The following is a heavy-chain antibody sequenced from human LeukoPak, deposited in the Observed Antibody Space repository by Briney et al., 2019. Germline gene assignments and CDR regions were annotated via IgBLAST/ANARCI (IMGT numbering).Heavy chain of an antibody. CDR1: GFTFSSYW. V-gene: IGHV3-74*01. Sequence: GGSLRLSCAASGFTFSSYWMHWVRQAPGKGLVWVSRINTDGSSTSYADSVKGRFTISRDNAKNSLYLQMNSLRAEDTAVYYCARPSTERRTYYDFWSGYYNGWFDPWGQGTLVTVSS. J-gene: IGHJ5*02. CDR2: INTDGSST. CDR3: ARPSTERRTYYDFWSGYYNGWFDP. D-gene: IGHD3-3*01.